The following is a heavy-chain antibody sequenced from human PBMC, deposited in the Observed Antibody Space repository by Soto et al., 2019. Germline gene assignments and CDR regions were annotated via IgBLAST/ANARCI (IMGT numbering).Heavy chain of an antibody. J-gene: IGHJ6*03. CDR2: INAGNGNT. D-gene: IGHD3-10*01. Sequence: GASVKVSCKASGYTFTSYAMHWVRQAPGQRLEWMGWINAGNGNTKYSQKFQGRVTITRDTSASTAYMELSSLRSEDTAVYYCARDPYYYGSGSSNYYMDVWGKGTTVTVSS. V-gene: IGHV1-3*01. CDR3: ARDPYYYGSGSSNYYMDV. CDR1: GYTFTSYA.